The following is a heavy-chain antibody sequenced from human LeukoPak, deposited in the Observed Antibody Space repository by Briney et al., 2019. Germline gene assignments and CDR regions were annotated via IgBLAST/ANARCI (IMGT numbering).Heavy chain of an antibody. Sequence: PSETLSLTCAVSGGSISSNNWWSWVRPPPGKGLEWIGEIYHSGSTNYSPSLKSRVTLSVDKSKNQFSLKLSSVTAADTAVYYCLVVIKYYFDYWGQGTLVTVSS. CDR2: IYHSGST. J-gene: IGHJ4*02. CDR1: GGSISSNNW. D-gene: IGHD3-22*01. V-gene: IGHV4-4*02. CDR3: LVVIKYYFDY.